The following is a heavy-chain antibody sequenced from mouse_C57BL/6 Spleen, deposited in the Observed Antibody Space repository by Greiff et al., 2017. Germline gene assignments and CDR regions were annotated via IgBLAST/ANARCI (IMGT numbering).Heavy chain of an antibody. J-gene: IGHJ1*03. Sequence: EVKLMESGGGLVQPGGSLKLSCAASGFTFSDYYMYWVRQTPGKRLEWVAYISNGGGSTYYPDTVKGRFTISRDNAKNTLYLQMSRLKSEDTAMYYCARQSDSKGWYFDVWGTGTTVTVSS. CDR1: GFTFSDYY. CDR2: ISNGGGST. V-gene: IGHV5-12*01. D-gene: IGHD2-5*01. CDR3: ARQSDSKGWYFDV.